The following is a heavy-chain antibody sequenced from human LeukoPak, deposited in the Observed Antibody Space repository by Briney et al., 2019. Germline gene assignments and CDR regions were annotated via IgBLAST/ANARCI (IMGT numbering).Heavy chain of an antibody. Sequence: PGGSLRLSCAASGFLFSSYEMNWVRQAPGKGLEWVSYISTSGGTIYYAYSVKGRFTISRDNAKNSLYLQMNSLRAEDTAVYYCARDSYYGGTQDYWGQGTLVTVSS. CDR2: ISTSGGTI. CDR3: ARDSYYGGTQDY. V-gene: IGHV3-48*03. CDR1: GFLFSSYE. J-gene: IGHJ4*02. D-gene: IGHD4-23*01.